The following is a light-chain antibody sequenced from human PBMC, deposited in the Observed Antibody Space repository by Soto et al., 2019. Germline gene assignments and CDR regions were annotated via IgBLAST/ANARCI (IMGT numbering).Light chain of an antibody. J-gene: IGKJ1*01. CDR3: QQYNTYPPT. CDR2: GAS. V-gene: IGKV1-5*01. CDR1: PFFDSW. Sequence: DIQMTQSPSTLSASVGDTVTITCRASPFFDSWLAWYQQTPGKAPKLLIYGASSLQSGVPSRFSGSGSGTEFTLTISSLQPDDCATYYCQQYNTYPPTFGQGTKVDIK.